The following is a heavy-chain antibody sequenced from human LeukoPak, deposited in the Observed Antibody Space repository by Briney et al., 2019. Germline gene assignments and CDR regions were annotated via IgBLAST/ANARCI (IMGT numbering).Heavy chain of an antibody. Sequence: SETLSLTCAVYGGSFSGYYWSWIRQPPGKGLEWIGEINHSGSTNYNPSLKSRVTISVDTSKNQFSLKLSSVTAADTAVYYCARSSSNSSDYWGQGTLVTVSS. CDR1: GGSFSGYY. CDR2: INHSGST. V-gene: IGHV4-34*01. D-gene: IGHD6-6*01. CDR3: ARSSSNSSDY. J-gene: IGHJ4*02.